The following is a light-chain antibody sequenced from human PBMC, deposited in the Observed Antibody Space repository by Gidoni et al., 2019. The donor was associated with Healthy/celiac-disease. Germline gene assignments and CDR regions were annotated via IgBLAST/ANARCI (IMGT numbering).Light chain of an antibody. CDR2: AAT. J-gene: IGKJ1*01. CDR3: QQSYSTPWT. Sequence: IQMTQSPSSLSASVGDRVTITCRASQSISSYLNWYQQKPGKAPKLLIYAATSLQSGVPSRFSGSGSGTEFTITISSLQPEDFATYYCQQSYSTPWTFGQGTKVEIK. V-gene: IGKV1-39*01. CDR1: QSISSY.